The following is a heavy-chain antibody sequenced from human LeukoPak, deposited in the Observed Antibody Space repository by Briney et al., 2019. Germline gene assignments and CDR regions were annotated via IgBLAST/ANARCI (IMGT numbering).Heavy chain of an antibody. D-gene: IGHD3-22*01. J-gene: IGHJ6*02. Sequence: ASVKVSCKASGYTFTSYGISWVRQAPGQGLEWMGWISAYNGNTNYAQKLQGRVTMTTDTSTSTAYMELRSLRSDDTAVYYCARDGHYYDSRDYYYGMDVWGQGTTVTVSS. CDR2: ISAYNGNT. CDR1: GYTFTSYG. V-gene: IGHV1-18*01. CDR3: ARDGHYYDSRDYYYGMDV.